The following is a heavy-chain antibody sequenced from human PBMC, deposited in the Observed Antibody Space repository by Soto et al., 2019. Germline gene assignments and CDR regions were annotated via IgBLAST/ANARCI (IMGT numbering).Heavy chain of an antibody. CDR1: GFTFSSYA. V-gene: IGHV3-23*01. CDR3: AKPTTGYYYYGMDV. CDR2: ISGSGGST. J-gene: IGHJ6*02. Sequence: EVQLLESGGGLVQPGGSLRLSCAASGFTFSSYAMSWVRQAPGKGLEWVSAISGSGGSTYYADSVKGRFTISRDNSKNTLYLEMNSLRAEDTAVYYCAKPTTGYYYYGMDVWGQGTTVTASS.